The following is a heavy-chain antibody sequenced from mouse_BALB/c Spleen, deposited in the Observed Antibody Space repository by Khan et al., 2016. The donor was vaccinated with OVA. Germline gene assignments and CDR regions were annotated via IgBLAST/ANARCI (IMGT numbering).Heavy chain of an antibody. CDR2: IPPGSGDT. CDR1: GYTFTDYY. D-gene: IGHD1-2*01. V-gene: IGHV1-77*01. Sequence: QVRLQQSGAELARPGASVKLSCKASGYTFTDYYINWVKQRTGQGLEWIGEIPPGSGDTYYNERFKGKATLTADKSSGTAYMQLSSLTSEASAVYFCARRNYFGYTFAYWGQGTLVTVSA. CDR3: ARRNYFGYTFAY. J-gene: IGHJ3*01.